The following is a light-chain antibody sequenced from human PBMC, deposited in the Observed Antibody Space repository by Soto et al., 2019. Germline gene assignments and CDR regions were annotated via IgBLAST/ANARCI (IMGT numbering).Light chain of an antibody. J-gene: IGKJ3*01. V-gene: IGKV3-15*01. CDR3: QQYNNWPPFT. Sequence: EIVMTQSQATLSVSPVQRSTLSCRASQSISSNLAWYQQKPGQAPRLLIYGASTRATGLPARFSGSGSGTEFTLTISSLQSEDFAVYYCQQYNNWPPFTFGPGTKVDIK. CDR2: GAS. CDR1: QSISSN.